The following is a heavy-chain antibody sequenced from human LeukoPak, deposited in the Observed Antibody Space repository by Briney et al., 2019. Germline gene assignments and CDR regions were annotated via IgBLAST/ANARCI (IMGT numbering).Heavy chain of an antibody. CDR2: IKSKTDGGTT. Sequence: PGGSLRLSCAASGFTFSNAWMSWVRQAPGKGLEWVGRIKSKTDGGTTDYAAPVKGRFTISRDDSKNMLYLQMNSLKTEDTAVYYCTRYPVGYCYSASCYGYFDYWGQGTLVTVSS. D-gene: IGHD2-2*01. CDR3: TRYPVGYCYSASCYGYFDY. J-gene: IGHJ4*02. CDR1: GFTFSNAW. V-gene: IGHV3-15*01.